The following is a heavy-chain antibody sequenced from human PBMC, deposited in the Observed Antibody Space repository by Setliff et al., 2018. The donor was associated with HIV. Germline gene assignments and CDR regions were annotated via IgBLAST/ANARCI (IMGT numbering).Heavy chain of an antibody. D-gene: IGHD4-17*01. Sequence: GGSLRLSCAASGFTFSTYGMHWVRQAPGMGLEWVAFIRYDGNNENYADSVKGRFTISRDNSKNTLYLQMNSLRAEDTAVYYCAKFFGGYGDYMGFDYWGQGTLVTVSS. CDR2: IRYDGNNE. J-gene: IGHJ4*02. CDR1: GFTFSTYG. CDR3: AKFFGGYGDYMGFDY. V-gene: IGHV3-30*02.